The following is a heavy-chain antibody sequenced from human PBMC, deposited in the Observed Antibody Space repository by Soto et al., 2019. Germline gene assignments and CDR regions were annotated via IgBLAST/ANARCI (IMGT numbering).Heavy chain of an antibody. CDR2: IYYSGST. CDR3: ALSYGDYVGY. J-gene: IGHJ4*02. Sequence: SETLSLTCTVSGGSISSYYWSWIRQPPGKGLEWIGYIYYSGSTNYNPSLKSRVTISVDTSKNQFSLKLSSVTAADTAVYYCALSYGDYVGYWGQGTLVTVSS. V-gene: IGHV4-59*01. CDR1: GGSISSYY. D-gene: IGHD4-17*01.